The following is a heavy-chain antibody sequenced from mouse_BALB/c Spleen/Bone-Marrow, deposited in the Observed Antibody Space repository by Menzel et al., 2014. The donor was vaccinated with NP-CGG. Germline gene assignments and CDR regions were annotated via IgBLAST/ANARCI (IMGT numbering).Heavy chain of an antibody. CDR1: GYSFTGYF. CDR2: INPYNGDT. V-gene: IGHV1-20*02. J-gene: IGHJ3*01. CDR3: ARGYYDSSSWFAY. D-gene: IGHD1-1*01. Sequence: VQLQQSGPELVKPGASVKISCKASGYSFTGYFMNWVMQSHGKSLEWIGRINPYNGDTFYNQKFKGKATSTVDKSSSTAHMELRSLASEDSAVYYCARGYYDSSSWFAYWGQGTLVTVSA.